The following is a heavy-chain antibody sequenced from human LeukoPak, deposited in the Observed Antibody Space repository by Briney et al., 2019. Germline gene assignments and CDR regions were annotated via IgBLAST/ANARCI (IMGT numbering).Heavy chain of an antibody. J-gene: IGHJ5*02. CDR3: ARGLRRTPWFDP. CDR2: TYHSGST. CDR1: GGSISSGGYS. Sequence: SETLSLTCAVSGGSISSGGYSWSWIRQPPGKGLEWTGYTYHSGSTYYNPSLKSRVTISVDRSKNQFSLKLSSVTAADTAVYYCARGLRRTPWFDPWGQGTLVTVSS. D-gene: IGHD5-12*01. V-gene: IGHV4-30-2*01.